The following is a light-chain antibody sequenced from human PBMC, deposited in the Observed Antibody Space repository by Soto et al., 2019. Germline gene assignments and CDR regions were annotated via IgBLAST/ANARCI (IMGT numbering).Light chain of an antibody. CDR3: QQYNSYGET. Sequence: IQMTHCPSTLSSSVGYRVTITCRASQSISSWLSWYQQKPGKAPKLLIYDDSSLESGVPSMLSGSGSGTEFTITISSLQPDDFATYYCQQYNSYGETFGQGTKVDIK. CDR2: DDS. J-gene: IGKJ1*01. V-gene: IGKV1-5*01. CDR1: QSISSW.